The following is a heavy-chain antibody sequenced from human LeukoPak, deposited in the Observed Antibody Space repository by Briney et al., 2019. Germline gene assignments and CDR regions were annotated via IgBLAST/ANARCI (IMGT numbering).Heavy chain of an antibody. V-gene: IGHV3-23*01. J-gene: IGHJ4*02. D-gene: IGHD2-2*01. CDR3: AKDRYQLLDFDY. CDR2: ISGGGSP. CDR1: EFTFSNFW. Sequence: GGSLRLSCAASEFTFSNFWMSWVRQAPGKGLEWVSGISGGGSPYYADSVKGRFTISRDNSKNTLYLQMISLRAEDTAIYYCAKDRYQLLDFDYWGQGTLVTVSS.